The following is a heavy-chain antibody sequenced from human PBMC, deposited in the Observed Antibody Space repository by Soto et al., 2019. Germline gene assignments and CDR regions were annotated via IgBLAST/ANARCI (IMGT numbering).Heavy chain of an antibody. CDR3: AKERGYNYGYDAMDV. D-gene: IGHD5-18*01. V-gene: IGHV3-23*01. Sequence: EVQVLESGGGLVQPGGSLRLSCAASGFTFSSYAMSWVRQAPGKGQEWVSGISGSGGRTYYAASVKGRVTISRDNSKNTLYLQTNSLRAEDTAVYYCAKERGYNYGYDAMDVWGQGTTFTVCS. CDR1: GFTFSSYA. CDR2: ISGSGGRT. J-gene: IGHJ6*02.